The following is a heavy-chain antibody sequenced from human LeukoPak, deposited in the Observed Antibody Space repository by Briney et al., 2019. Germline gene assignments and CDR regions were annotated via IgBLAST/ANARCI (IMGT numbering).Heavy chain of an antibody. CDR3: ARGPSRYCSSTSCYWVWFDP. D-gene: IGHD2-2*01. CDR2: INHSGST. Sequence: SETLSLTCAVYGGSFSGYYWSWIRQPPGKGLEWIGEINHSGSTNYNPSLKSRVTISVDTSKNQFSLKLSSVTAADTAVYYCARGPSRYCSSTSCYWVWFDPWGQGTLVTVSS. CDR1: GGSFSGYY. J-gene: IGHJ5*02. V-gene: IGHV4-34*01.